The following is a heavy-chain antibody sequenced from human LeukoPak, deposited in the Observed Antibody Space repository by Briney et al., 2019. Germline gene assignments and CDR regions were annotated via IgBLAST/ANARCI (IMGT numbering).Heavy chain of an antibody. CDR1: GYTFSSYG. CDR3: ARSSLGTITAGPFDY. CDR2: ISGYNGNT. D-gene: IGHD5-12*01. Sequence: GASVKVSCKASGYTFSSYGIAWVRHAPAQGRECMGWISGYNGNTNYAQKLQGRVSMTTDTSTNTAYMELRSLTSDDTALYYCARSSLGTITAGPFDYWGQGTLVTVSS. V-gene: IGHV1-18*01. J-gene: IGHJ4*02.